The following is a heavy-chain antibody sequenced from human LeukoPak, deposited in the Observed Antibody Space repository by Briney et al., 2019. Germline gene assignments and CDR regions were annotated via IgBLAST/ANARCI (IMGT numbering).Heavy chain of an antibody. Sequence: PGGSLRLSCAASGFTFDDYAMHWVRHAPGKGLEWVSGISWNSGSTGYADSVKGRFTISRDNAKNSLYLQMNSLRAEDTALYYCAKGLVVVITEGAFDIWGQGTMVTVSS. V-gene: IGHV3-9*01. CDR2: ISWNSGST. J-gene: IGHJ3*02. D-gene: IGHD3-22*01. CDR3: AKGLVVVITEGAFDI. CDR1: GFTFDDYA.